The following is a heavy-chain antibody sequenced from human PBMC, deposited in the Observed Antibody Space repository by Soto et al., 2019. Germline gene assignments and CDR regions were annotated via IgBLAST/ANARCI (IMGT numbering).Heavy chain of an antibody. CDR1: GGTFGSHG. J-gene: IGHJ4*02. Sequence: SVKVSCKAPGGTFGSHGIAWVRQAPGQGLEWMGGFIAMLGTPTYAKKVQGRATITADESLTSSYLELRSLRSEDTAMYFCARGAMANFDYWGQGTVVTVSS. CDR3: ARGAMANFDY. D-gene: IGHD5-18*01. V-gene: IGHV1-69*13. CDR2: FIAMLGTP.